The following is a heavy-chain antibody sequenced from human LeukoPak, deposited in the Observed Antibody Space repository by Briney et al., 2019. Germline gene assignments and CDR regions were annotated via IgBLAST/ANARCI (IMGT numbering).Heavy chain of an antibody. D-gene: IGHD1-26*01. CDR3: AGGTSDYFDY. CDR2: ISISSNYT. Sequence: PGGSLRLSCAASGFTFSDYYMSWIRQAPGEGLEWVSYISISSNYTKYADSVKGRFTVSRDNAKNSLYLQMSSLRAEDTAVYYCAGGTSDYFDYWGQGTLVTVSS. CDR1: GFTFSDYY. J-gene: IGHJ4*02. V-gene: IGHV3-11*03.